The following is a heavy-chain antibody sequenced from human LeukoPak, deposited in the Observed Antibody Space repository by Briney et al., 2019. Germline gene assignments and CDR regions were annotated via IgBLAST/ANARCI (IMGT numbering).Heavy chain of an antibody. J-gene: IGHJ6*03. Sequence: SENLSLTCAVYGGSLSGYYRSWIRQPAGKGLEWIGRIYTSGSTNYNPSLKSRVTISVDTSKNQFSLKLSSVTAADTAVYYCARDSEADFWSSYWNYYYYYMDVWGKGTTVTVSS. V-gene: IGHV4-4*07. D-gene: IGHD3-3*01. CDR1: GGSLSGYY. CDR2: IYTSGST. CDR3: ARDSEADFWSSYWNYYYYYMDV.